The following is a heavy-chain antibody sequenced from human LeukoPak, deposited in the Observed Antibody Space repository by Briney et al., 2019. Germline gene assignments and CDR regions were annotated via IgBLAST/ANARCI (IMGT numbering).Heavy chain of an antibody. V-gene: IGHV3-11*01. J-gene: IGHJ4*02. CDR3: ASGDIAARPLDY. Sequence: PGGSLRLSCAASGFTFSDYYMSWIRQAPGKGLEWVSYISSSGSTIYYADSVKGRFTISGDNAKNSLYLQMNSLRAEDTAVYYCASGDIAARPLDYWGQGTLVTVSS. D-gene: IGHD6-6*01. CDR1: GFTFSDYY. CDR2: ISSSGSTI.